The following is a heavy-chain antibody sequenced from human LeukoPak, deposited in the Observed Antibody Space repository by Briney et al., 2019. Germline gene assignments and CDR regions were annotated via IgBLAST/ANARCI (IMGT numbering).Heavy chain of an antibody. V-gene: IGHV4-59*01. J-gene: IGHJ6*04. Sequence: SETLSLTCTVSGGSIRSYYWSWIRQPPGKGLEWIGYIYYSGSTNYNPSLKSRVTISVDTSKNQFSLKLSSVTATDTAVYYCARAGYSGSDFSVWGKGSTVTVSS. CDR3: ARAGYSGSDFSV. D-gene: IGHD5-12*01. CDR1: GGSIRSYY. CDR2: IYYSGST.